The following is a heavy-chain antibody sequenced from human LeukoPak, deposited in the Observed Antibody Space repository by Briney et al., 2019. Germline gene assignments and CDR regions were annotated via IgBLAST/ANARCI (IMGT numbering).Heavy chain of an antibody. CDR2: IYYSGST. V-gene: IGHV4-59*01. CDR1: GGSISSYY. Sequence: SETLSLTCTVSGGSISSYYWSWIRQPPGKGLEWIGYIYYSGSTNYNPSLKSRVTISVDTSKNQFSLKLSSVTAADTAVYYCASGFTPSNYYDSSGYYIRSLQHWGQGTLVTVSS. J-gene: IGHJ1*01. D-gene: IGHD3-22*01. CDR3: ASGFTPSNYYDSSGYYIRSLQH.